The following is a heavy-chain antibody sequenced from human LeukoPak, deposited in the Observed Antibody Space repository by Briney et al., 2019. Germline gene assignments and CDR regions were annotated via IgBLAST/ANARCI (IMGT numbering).Heavy chain of an antibody. J-gene: IGHJ4*02. CDR1: GFTFDDYA. CDR2: MNWNSGSI. CDR3: AKDRSSSLSLTIFDG. V-gene: IGHV3-9*01. D-gene: IGHD6-13*01. Sequence: PGGSLRLSCAASGFTFDDYAINWVRQAPGKGLEWVSGMNWNSGSIGYADSVKGRFTISRDNTKNSLYLQMNSLRAEDTALYYCAKDRSSSLSLTIFDGWGQATLVTVSS.